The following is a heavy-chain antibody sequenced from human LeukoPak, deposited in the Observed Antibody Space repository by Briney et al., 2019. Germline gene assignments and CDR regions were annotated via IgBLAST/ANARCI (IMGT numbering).Heavy chain of an antibody. J-gene: IGHJ3*02. CDR2: IYYSGST. Sequence: SVTLSLTCTVSGGSICSGGYYWSWIRQHPGNGLEWIGYIYYSGSTDYNPSLKSRFTMSVDTSKNQFSLKLSSVTAADTAVYYCASADYDMAFDIWGQGTMVTVSS. CDR3: ASADYDMAFDI. CDR1: GGSICSGGYY. V-gene: IGHV4-31*03. D-gene: IGHD3-9*01.